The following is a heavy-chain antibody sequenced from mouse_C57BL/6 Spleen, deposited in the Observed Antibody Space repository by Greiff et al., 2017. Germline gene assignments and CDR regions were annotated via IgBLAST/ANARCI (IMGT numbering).Heavy chain of an antibody. CDR1: GYTFTSYW. J-gene: IGHJ4*01. V-gene: IGHV1-64*01. CDR3: ARRGMINYYAMDY. Sequence: QVQLQQSGAELVKPGASVKLSCKASGYTFTSYWMHWVKQRPGQGLEWIGMIHPNSGSTNYNEKFKSKATLTVDKSSSTAYMQLSSLTSEDSAVYYCARRGMINYYAMDYWGQGTSVTVSS. D-gene: IGHD2-4*01. CDR2: IHPNSGST.